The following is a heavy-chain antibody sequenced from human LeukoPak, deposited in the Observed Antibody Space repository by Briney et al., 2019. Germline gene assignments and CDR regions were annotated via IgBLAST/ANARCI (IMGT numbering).Heavy chain of an antibody. D-gene: IGHD2-15*01. Sequence: PGGSLRLSCAASGVTFSSYEINWGRDAPGKRLEWVSYISSSGSTIYYADSVKGRFTTSRDNAKNSLYLQVNSLRAEATAGYYCARVVLGAALYFDYWGQGTLVTVSS. CDR2: ISSSGSTI. CDR3: ARVVLGAALYFDY. J-gene: IGHJ4*02. CDR1: GVTFSSYE. V-gene: IGHV3-48*03.